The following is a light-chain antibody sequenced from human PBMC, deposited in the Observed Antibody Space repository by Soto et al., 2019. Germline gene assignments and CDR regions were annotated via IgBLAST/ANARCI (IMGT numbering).Light chain of an antibody. J-gene: IGKJ2*01. CDR3: QQYSNWPYT. V-gene: IGKV3-15*01. CDR1: QSVNNN. Sequence: EIVMTQSPATLSVSPGERATLSCRASQSVNNNLAWYQQKPGQAPSLLIYGASTRATGIPARFSGSGSGIEFTLTISSLQSEDFAVYYCQQYSNWPYTFGQGTKLEIK. CDR2: GAS.